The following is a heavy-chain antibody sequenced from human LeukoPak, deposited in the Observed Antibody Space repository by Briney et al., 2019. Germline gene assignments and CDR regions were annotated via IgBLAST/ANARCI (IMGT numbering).Heavy chain of an antibody. D-gene: IGHD1-26*01. CDR1: GGSISSSNW. CDR3: ARGVVGARSYYYYYMDV. V-gene: IGHV4-4*02. Sequence: SETLSLTCAVSGGSISSSNWWSWVRQPPGKGLEWIGEIYHSGSTNYNPSLKSRVTISVDKSKNQFSLKLSSVTAADTAVYYCARGVVGARSYYYYYMDVWGKGTTVTVSS. CDR2: IYHSGST. J-gene: IGHJ6*03.